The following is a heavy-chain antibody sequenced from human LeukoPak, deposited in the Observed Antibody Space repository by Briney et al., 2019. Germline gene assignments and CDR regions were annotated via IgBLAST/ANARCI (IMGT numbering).Heavy chain of an antibody. D-gene: IGHD3-3*01. Sequence: PSETLSLTCTVSGGSISSGGYYWSWIRQPPGKGLEWIGYIYHSGSTYYNPSLKSRVTISVDRSKNQFSLKLSSVTAADTAVYYCARTEWLYSGSPQGWFDPWGQGTLVTVSS. V-gene: IGHV4-30-2*01. CDR1: GGSISSGGYY. CDR3: ARTEWLYSGSPQGWFDP. CDR2: IYHSGST. J-gene: IGHJ5*02.